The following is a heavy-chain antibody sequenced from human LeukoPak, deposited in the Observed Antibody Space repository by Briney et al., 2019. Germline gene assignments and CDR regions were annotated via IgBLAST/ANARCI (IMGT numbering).Heavy chain of an antibody. CDR1: GGSITSSSYY. CDR3: ARHGGTRVTLVEVYYFDY. CDR2: IYYTGGT. D-gene: IGHD4-11*01. J-gene: IGHJ4*02. Sequence: SETLSLTCSVSGGSITSSSYYWGWIRQPPEKGLEWIGSIYYTGGTNYSPSLKSRVTMSVDTFKNQFSLKLSSVTAADTAVYSCARHGGTRVTLVEVYYFDYWGQGPLVTVSS. V-gene: IGHV4-39*01.